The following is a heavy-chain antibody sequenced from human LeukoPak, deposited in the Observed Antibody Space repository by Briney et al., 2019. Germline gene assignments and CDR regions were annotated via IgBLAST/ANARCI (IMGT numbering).Heavy chain of an antibody. D-gene: IGHD5-24*01. CDR2: INWKTGNG. CDR3: TRRAARWQFDL. J-gene: IGHJ2*01. Sequence: GGSLRLSCAASGFNFDDYAMHWVRQAPGKGLEWVSGINWKTGNGIYADSVKGRFTISRDNAKNSLYLQMSSLRAEDTALYYCTRRAARWQFDLWGGGTLLTVSS. CDR1: GFNFDDYA. V-gene: IGHV3-9*01.